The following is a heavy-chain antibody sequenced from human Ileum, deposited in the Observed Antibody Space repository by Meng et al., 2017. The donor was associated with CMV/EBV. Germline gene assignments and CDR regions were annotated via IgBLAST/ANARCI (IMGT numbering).Heavy chain of an antibody. CDR1: GVSLSSSGVG. CDR2: IYWSDDK. V-gene: IGHV2-5*01. CDR3: ARNHKADWFDP. J-gene: IGHJ5*02. Sequence: CTVSGVSLSSSGVGGGWIRQRKGKALEWIALIYWSDDKYYSPSLKSRLSITKDTSKNQVVLTMTSMDPVDTATYYCARNHKADWFDPWGQGTLVTVSS.